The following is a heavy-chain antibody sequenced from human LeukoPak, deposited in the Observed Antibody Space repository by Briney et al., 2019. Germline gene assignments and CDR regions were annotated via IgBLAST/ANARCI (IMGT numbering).Heavy chain of an antibody. CDR2: ISGSGGST. J-gene: IGHJ3*02. V-gene: IGHV3-23*01. D-gene: IGHD3-22*01. CDR3: AKDHYDSSGYYFDDAFDI. Sequence: GGSLRLSCAASGFTFSSYAMSWVRQAPGKGLEWVSAISGSGGSTYYADSVKGRLTISRDNSKNTLYLQMNSLRAEDTAVYYCAKDHYDSSGYYFDDAFDIWGQGTMVTVSS. CDR1: GFTFSSYA.